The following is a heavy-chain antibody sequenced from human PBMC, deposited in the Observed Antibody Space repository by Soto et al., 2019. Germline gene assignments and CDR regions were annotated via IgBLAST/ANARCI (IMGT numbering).Heavy chain of an antibody. Sequence: GGSLRLSCAASGFTFSSYGMHWVRQAPGKGLEWVAVISYDGSNKYYADSVKGRFTISRDNSKNTLYLQMNSLRAEATAVYYRAKGLDGLGLSWFNKKSPYLEKWGQGTEVTVS. CDR2: ISYDGSNK. CDR1: GFTFSSYG. V-gene: IGHV3-30*18. CDR3: AKGLDGLGLSWFNKKSPYLEK. D-gene: IGHD3-16*01. J-gene: IGHJ4*02.